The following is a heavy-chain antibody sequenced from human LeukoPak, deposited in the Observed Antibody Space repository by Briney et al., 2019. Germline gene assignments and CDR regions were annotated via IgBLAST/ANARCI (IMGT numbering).Heavy chain of an antibody. D-gene: IGHD1-26*01. CDR3: ARGGIVGPTSYFYYGMDV. Sequence: GRSLRLSCAASGFTFSSYAMHWVRQAPGKELEWVAVISYDGSNKYYADSVKGRFTISRDNSKNTLYLQMNSLRAEDTAVYYCARGGIVGPTSYFYYGMDVWGQGTTVTVSS. CDR2: ISYDGSNK. J-gene: IGHJ6*02. CDR1: GFTFSSYA. V-gene: IGHV3-30-3*01.